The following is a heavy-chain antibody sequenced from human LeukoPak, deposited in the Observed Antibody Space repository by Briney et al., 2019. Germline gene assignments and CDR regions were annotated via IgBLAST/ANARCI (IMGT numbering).Heavy chain of an antibody. Sequence: GGSLRLSCAASGFTFSSHAMTWVRQAPGKGVEWVSAISDSGADTHYADSVKGRFIISRDNSKNTLYLQMNSLRAEDTAVYYCAKEFYYDSSGFPSLYFDFWGQGTLVTVSS. D-gene: IGHD3-22*01. J-gene: IGHJ4*02. CDR2: ISDSGADT. V-gene: IGHV3-23*01. CDR3: AKEFYYDSSGFPSLYFDF. CDR1: GFTFSSHA.